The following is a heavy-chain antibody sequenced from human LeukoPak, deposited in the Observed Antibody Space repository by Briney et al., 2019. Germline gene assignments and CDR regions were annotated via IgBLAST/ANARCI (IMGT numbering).Heavy chain of an antibody. J-gene: IGHJ3*02. CDR3: AKVRAQLWSRDAFDI. Sequence: GGSLRLSCAASGFTFSSYAMSWVRQAPGKGLEWVSAISGSGGSTYYADSVKGRFTISRDNSKNTQYLQMNSLRAEDTAVYYCAKVRAQLWSRDAFDIWGQGTMVTVSS. CDR1: GFTFSSYA. V-gene: IGHV3-23*01. D-gene: IGHD5-18*01. CDR2: ISGSGGST.